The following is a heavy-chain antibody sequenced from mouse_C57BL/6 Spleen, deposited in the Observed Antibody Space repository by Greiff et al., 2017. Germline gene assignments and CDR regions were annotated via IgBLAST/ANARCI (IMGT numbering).Heavy chain of an antibody. CDR2: IHPSDSDT. Sequence: QVQLQQPGAELVKPGASVKVSCKASGYTFTSYWMHWVKQRPGQGLEWIGRIHPSDSDTNYNQKFKGKATLTVDKSSSTAYMQLSSLTSEDSAVYYCAMWSINYERFAYWGQGTLVTVSA. CDR1: GYTFTSYW. J-gene: IGHJ3*01. V-gene: IGHV1-74*01. D-gene: IGHD2-1*01. CDR3: AMWSINYERFAY.